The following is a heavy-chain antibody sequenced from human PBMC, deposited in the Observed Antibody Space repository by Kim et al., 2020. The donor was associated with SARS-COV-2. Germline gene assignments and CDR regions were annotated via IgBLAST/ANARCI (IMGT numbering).Heavy chain of an antibody. CDR1: GGSFSGYY. V-gene: IGHV4-34*01. Sequence: SETLSLTCAVYGGSFSGYYWSWIRQPPGKGLEWIGEINHSGSTNYNPSLKSRVTISVDTSKNQFSLKLSSVTAADTAVYYCARSEEDDAFDIWGQGTMVT. CDR3: ARSEEDDAFDI. J-gene: IGHJ3*02. CDR2: INHSGST.